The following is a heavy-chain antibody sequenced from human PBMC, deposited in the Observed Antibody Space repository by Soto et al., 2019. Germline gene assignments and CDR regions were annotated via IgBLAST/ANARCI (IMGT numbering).Heavy chain of an antibody. J-gene: IGHJ6*02. CDR2: ISYDGSNK. CDR1: GFTFSSYA. D-gene: IGHD2-15*01. V-gene: IGHV3-30-3*01. CDR3: ARDLYCSGGSCYNYSYYYGMDV. Sequence: QVQLVESGGGVVQTGRSLRLSCAASGFTFSSYAMHWVRQAPGKGLEWVAIISYDGSNKYYADSVKGRFTISRDNSKNTRYLQMNSLRAEDTAMYYCARDLYCSGGSCYNYSYYYGMDVWGQGTKVTVSS.